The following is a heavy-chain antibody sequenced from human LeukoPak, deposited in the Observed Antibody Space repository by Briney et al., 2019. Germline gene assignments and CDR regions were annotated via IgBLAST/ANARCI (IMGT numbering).Heavy chain of an antibody. D-gene: IGHD1-14*01. CDR3: ARLGSGNHHDAFDI. V-gene: IGHV3-7*01. CDR2: TKQGASEK. Sequence: GGSLRLSCAASGFTFSNYCMGWVRQAPGKGLEWVANTKQGASEKYYVDSVKGRFTISRDDAKNSLYLQMNSLRAEDTAVYYCARLGSGNHHDAFDIRGQGTMVTVSS. J-gene: IGHJ3*02. CDR1: GFTFSNYC.